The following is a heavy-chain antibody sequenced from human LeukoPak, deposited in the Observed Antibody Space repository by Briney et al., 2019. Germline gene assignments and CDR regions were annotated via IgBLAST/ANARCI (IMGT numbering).Heavy chain of an antibody. J-gene: IGHJ4*02. Sequence: GGSLRLSCAASGFTFSKFAMSWVRQAPGKGLEWVSGISGSGASAFYADSVKGRFTISRDNSKNILFLQVNSLRAEDTAVYYCAKCIVVVPAAAFDYWGQGTLVTVSS. D-gene: IGHD2-2*01. CDR1: GFTFSKFA. V-gene: IGHV3-23*01. CDR3: AKCIVVVPAAAFDY. CDR2: ISGSGASA.